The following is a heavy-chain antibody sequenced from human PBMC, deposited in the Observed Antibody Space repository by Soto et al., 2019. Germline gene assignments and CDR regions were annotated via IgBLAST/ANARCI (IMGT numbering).Heavy chain of an antibody. Sequence: SETLSLTCAISGDSVSSNIAAWNWIRQSPSRGLEWLGRTYYRSQWYNDYAVSVKRRITINPDTSKNQFSLQLNSVTPEDTAVYYCPRVYFLGMRTYNGMDVWGQGTTLTVSS. V-gene: IGHV6-1*01. CDR2: TYYRSQWYN. CDR1: GDSVSSNIAA. D-gene: IGHD7-27*01. J-gene: IGHJ6*02. CDR3: PRVYFLGMRTYNGMDV.